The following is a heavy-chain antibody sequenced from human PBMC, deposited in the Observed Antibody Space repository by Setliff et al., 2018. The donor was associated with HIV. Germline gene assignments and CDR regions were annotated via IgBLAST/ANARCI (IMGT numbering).Heavy chain of an antibody. Sequence: SETLSLTCTVSGDSLAGSPYSWGWVRQPPGQGLEWLGNLFHTGSSYFNPSLKSRLTMSVDTSKNQFSLSLISMTAADSAVYYCARLGDNSDWRSNYFFYYMDVWGKGTTDTVSS. V-gene: IGHV4-39*01. CDR3: ARLGDNSDWRSNYFFYYMDV. J-gene: IGHJ6*03. D-gene: IGHD3-22*01. CDR2: LFHTGSS. CDR1: GDSLAGSPYS.